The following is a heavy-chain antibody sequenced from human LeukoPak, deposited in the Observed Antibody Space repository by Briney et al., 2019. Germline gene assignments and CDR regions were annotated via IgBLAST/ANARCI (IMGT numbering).Heavy chain of an antibody. CDR2: FDPEDGET. D-gene: IGHD5-12*01. Sequence: GASVKVSCKVSGYNLTELSMHWVRQAPGKGLEWMGGFDPEDGETIYAQKFQGRGTMTEDTSTDTAYMELSSLRSEDTAVYYCATVTSGYDWGLRWFDPWGQGTLVTVSS. J-gene: IGHJ5*02. V-gene: IGHV1-24*01. CDR3: ATVTSGYDWGLRWFDP. CDR1: GYNLTELS.